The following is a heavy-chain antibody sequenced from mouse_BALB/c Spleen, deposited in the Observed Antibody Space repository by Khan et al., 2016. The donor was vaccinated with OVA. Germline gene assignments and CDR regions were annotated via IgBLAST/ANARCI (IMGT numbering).Heavy chain of an antibody. Sequence: EVQLQQSGAELVRPGALVKLSCKASGFNIKDYYMNWVKQRPEQGLEWIGWIDPENGDIIYDPKFQGKASITADTSSNTAYLQLSSLTSEDTAVYYWVRRGYGNYWFAYWGQGTLVTVSA. CDR3: VRRGYGNYWFAY. D-gene: IGHD2-1*01. J-gene: IGHJ3*01. V-gene: IGHV14-1*02. CDR2: IDPENGDI. CDR1: GFNIKDYY.